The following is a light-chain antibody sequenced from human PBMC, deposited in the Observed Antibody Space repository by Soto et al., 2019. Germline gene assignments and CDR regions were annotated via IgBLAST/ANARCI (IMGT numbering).Light chain of an antibody. Sequence: EIVLTQSPGTLSLSPGERATLSCRASQSASSYLAWYQQKPGQAPRLLIYSVSNRASGIPDRFSGSGSGTDFTLTVTRLEPEDFAVYYCQQYGDSPWTFGQGTKVEIK. J-gene: IGKJ1*01. V-gene: IGKV3-20*01. CDR3: QQYGDSPWT. CDR2: SVS. CDR1: QSASSY.